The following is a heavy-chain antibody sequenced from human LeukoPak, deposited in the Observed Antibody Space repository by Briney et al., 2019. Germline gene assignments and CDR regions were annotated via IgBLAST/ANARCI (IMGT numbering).Heavy chain of an antibody. D-gene: IGHD6-19*01. CDR2: IIPIFGTA. J-gene: IGHJ4*02. Sequence: SVKVSCKASGGTFSSYAISWVRQAPGQGLEWMGRIIPIFGTANYAQKFQGRVTITTDESTSTAYMELSSLRSEDTAVYYCARDNSGWCYFDYWGQGTLVTVSS. V-gene: IGHV1-69*05. CDR1: GGTFSSYA. CDR3: ARDNSGWCYFDY.